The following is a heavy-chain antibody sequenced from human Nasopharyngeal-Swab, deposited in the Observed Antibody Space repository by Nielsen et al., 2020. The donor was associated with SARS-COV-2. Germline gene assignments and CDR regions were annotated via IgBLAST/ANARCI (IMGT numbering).Heavy chain of an antibody. CDR2: ISGDGGST. CDR3: AKDTATGYSGYEGSPDY. J-gene: IGHJ4*02. V-gene: IGHV3-43*02. Sequence: GESLKIPCAASGFTFDDCAMHWVRQAPGKGVEWVSLISGDGGSTYYADSVKGRFTISRDKSKNSLYLQMNSLRTEDTALYYCAKDTATGYSGYEGSPDYWGQGTLVTVSS. CDR1: GFTFDDCA. D-gene: IGHD5-12*01.